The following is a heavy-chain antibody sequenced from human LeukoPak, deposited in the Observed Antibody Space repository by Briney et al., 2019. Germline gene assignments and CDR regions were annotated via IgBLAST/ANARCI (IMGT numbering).Heavy chain of an antibody. CDR3: ARRGGSGRAFDY. Sequence: SETLSLTCSVSGASISGGTYYWGWIRRPPGKGLEWIGSIYYTGSTYDNPSLKSRVTISVDTSKNQFSLKLSSVTAADTAVYYCARRGGSGRAFDYWGQGTLVTVSS. D-gene: IGHD1-26*01. CDR2: IYYTGST. CDR1: GASISGGTYY. V-gene: IGHV4-39*01. J-gene: IGHJ4*02.